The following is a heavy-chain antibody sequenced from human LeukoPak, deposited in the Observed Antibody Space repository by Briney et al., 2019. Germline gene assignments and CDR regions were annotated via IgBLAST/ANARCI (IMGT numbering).Heavy chain of an antibody. D-gene: IGHD3-22*01. CDR3: ARVKYYDSSGYYLGYFDY. CDR1: GATFSSYA. CDR2: IIPIFGTA. V-gene: IGHV1-69*05. Sequence: SVKVSCKASGATFSSYAISWVRQAPGQGLEWMGGIIPIFGTANYAQKFQGRVTITTDESTSTAYMELSSLRSEDTAVYYCARVKYYDSSGYYLGYFDYWGQGTLVTVSA. J-gene: IGHJ4*02.